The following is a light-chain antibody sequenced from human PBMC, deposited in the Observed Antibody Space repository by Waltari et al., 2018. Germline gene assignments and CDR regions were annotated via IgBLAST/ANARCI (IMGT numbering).Light chain of an antibody. Sequence: PQSPATLSVYPGETATLSCRASQSVTTNLAWYQQKLGQAPRLLIFAASTRATGVPVRFSGSGSGTEFTLSISSLQSEDFAVYYCQQYDKWPPRYTFGPGTRVEIK. CDR2: AAS. CDR3: QQYDKWPPRYT. V-gene: IGKV3-15*01. CDR1: QSVTTN. J-gene: IGKJ4*02.